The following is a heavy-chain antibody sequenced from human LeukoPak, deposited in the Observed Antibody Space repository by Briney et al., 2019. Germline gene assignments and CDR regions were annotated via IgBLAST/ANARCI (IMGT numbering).Heavy chain of an antibody. CDR3: AKDHTVRGLCSWDY. Sequence: GGSLRLSCAASGFTFSSYAMSWVRQAPGKGLEWVSAISGSGGSTYYADSVKGRFTISRDNSKNTLYLQMNSLRAEDTAVYYCAKDHTVRGLCSWDYWGQGTLVTVSS. D-gene: IGHD3-10*02. J-gene: IGHJ4*02. CDR2: ISGSGGST. V-gene: IGHV3-23*01. CDR1: GFTFSSYA.